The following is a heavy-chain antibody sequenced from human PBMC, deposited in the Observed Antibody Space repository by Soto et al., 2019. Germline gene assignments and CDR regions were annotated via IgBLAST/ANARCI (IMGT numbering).Heavy chain of an antibody. J-gene: IGHJ4*02. CDR3: AKGTAGSSGWPN. Sequence: GGSLRLSCAASGFTFNSYAMSWVRQAPGKGLEWVSTISGSGGSTYYADSVKGRFTISRDNSKNTLYLHMNSLRAEDTAVYYCAKGTAGSSGWPNWGQGSLVTVSS. CDR1: GFTFNSYA. V-gene: IGHV3-23*01. D-gene: IGHD6-19*01. CDR2: ISGSGGST.